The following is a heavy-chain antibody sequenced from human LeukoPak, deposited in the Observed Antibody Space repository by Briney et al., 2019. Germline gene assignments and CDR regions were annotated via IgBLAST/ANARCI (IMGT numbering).Heavy chain of an antibody. V-gene: IGHV3-23*01. CDR1: GFTFSSYA. CDR2: ISGSGGST. CDR3: ARGPYYGDYFSIYY. J-gene: IGHJ4*02. Sequence: GGSLRLSCAASGFTFSSYAMSWVRQAPGKGLEWVSAISGSGGSTYYADSVKGRSTISRDNSKNTLYLQVNSLRAEDTAVYYCARGPYYGDYFSIYYWGQGTLVTVSS. D-gene: IGHD4-17*01.